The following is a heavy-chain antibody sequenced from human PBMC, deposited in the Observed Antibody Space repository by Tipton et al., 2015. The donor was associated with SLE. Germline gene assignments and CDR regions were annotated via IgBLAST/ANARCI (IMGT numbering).Heavy chain of an antibody. J-gene: IGHJ4*02. CDR2: IYYSGGT. CDR3: ARRCGMGLYR. CDR1: GGSISSSGYY. Sequence: LRLSCSVSGGSISSSGYYWGWIRQPPGKGLEWIGTIYYSGGTSYNPSLKSRVTISVDTSKNQFSLKLNSVTAGDTAVYYCARRCGMGLYRWGQGTLVTVSS. D-gene: IGHD3-3*01. V-gene: IGHV4-39*07.